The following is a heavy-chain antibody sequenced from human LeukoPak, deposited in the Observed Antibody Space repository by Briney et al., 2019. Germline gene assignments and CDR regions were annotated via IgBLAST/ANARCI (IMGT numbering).Heavy chain of an antibody. CDR1: GFTFSTYS. CDR3: ARDRSSGWYDY. V-gene: IGHV3-21*01. CDR2: ITGSSSYI. Sequence: GGSLRLSCAASGFTFSTYSMNLVRQAPGKGLEWVSSITGSSSYIYYADSMKGRFTISRDNAKNSLYLQMSSLRAEDTAVHYCARDRSSGWYDYWGQGTLVTVSS. D-gene: IGHD6-19*01. J-gene: IGHJ4*02.